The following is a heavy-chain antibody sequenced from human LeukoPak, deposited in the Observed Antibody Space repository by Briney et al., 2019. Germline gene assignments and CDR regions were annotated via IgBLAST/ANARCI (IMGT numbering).Heavy chain of an antibody. CDR2: MDRGANLYAT. J-gene: IGHJ5*02. D-gene: IGHD1-26*01. Sequence: GGSLKLSCVASGFTVSDSAIHWVRQSSGKGLEWICHMDRGANLYATALAASGKGRFTDSRDDSKNTAYLHMNSLKTEDTALYYCTRDSGTYNWFDPWGQGTLVTVSS. CDR3: TRDSGTYNWFDP. V-gene: IGHV3-73*01. CDR1: GFTVSDSA.